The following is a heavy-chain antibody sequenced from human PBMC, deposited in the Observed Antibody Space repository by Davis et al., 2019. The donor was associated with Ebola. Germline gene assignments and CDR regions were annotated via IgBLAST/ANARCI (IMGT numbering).Heavy chain of an antibody. D-gene: IGHD1-26*01. CDR3: AAAAYSGSYLFDY. CDR2: IVVGSGNT. CDR1: GFTFTSSA. Sequence: SVKVSCKASGFTFTSSAMLWVRQARGQRLEWIGWIVVGSGNTNYAQKFQERVTITRDMSTSTAYMELSSLRSEDTAVYYCAAAAYSGSYLFDYWGQGTLVTVSS. J-gene: IGHJ4*02. V-gene: IGHV1-58*02.